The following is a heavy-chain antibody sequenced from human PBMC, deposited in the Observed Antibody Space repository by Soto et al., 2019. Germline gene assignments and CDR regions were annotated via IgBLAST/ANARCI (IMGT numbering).Heavy chain of an antibody. Sequence: PSETLSLTCTVSGGSISSYYWSWIRQPPGKGLEWIGYIYYSGSTNYNPSLKSRVTISVDTSKNQFSLKLSSVTAADTAVYYCARARRTGNYYYGMDVWGQGTTVTV. CDR1: GGSISSYY. CDR3: ARARRTGNYYYGMDV. J-gene: IGHJ6*02. CDR2: IYYSGST. V-gene: IGHV4-59*01. D-gene: IGHD3-10*01.